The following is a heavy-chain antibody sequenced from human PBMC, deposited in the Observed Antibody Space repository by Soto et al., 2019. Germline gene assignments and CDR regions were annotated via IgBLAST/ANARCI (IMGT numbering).Heavy chain of an antibody. CDR3: ATCQLGEYYYAMDI. CDR2: IYDSGNT. D-gene: IGHD7-27*01. J-gene: IGHJ6*02. CDR1: GDSIATYKW. V-gene: IGHV4-4*03. Sequence: RLRRTLSLTCDVSGDSIATYKWWTWVRQTPGKGLEWIGEIYDSGNTRYNPSLKSRVTISKDTSKDELSLKLNSVTVADTAVYYCATCQLGEYYYAMDIWGQGTTVTVSS.